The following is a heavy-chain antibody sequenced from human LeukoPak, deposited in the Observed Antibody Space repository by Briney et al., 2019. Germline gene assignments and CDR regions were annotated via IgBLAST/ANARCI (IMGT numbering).Heavy chain of an antibody. D-gene: IGHD1-26*01. CDR3: ARDNSVGDYAWWFDP. J-gene: IGHJ5*02. V-gene: IGHV1-46*01. CDR2: ISPSGDKT. Sequence: ASVKVSSKASGYTFTTHYMHWVRQAPGQGLEWLGLISPSGDKTWNAQKFQGSVTMTRDMSTSTDYLELSSLGSEETAVYYCARDNSVGDYAWWFDPWGQGTLVTVSS. CDR1: GYTFTTHY.